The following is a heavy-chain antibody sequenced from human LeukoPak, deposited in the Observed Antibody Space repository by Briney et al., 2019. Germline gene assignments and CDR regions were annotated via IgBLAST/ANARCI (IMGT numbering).Heavy chain of an antibody. D-gene: IGHD5-12*01. CDR3: AGGYSGYDDNWFDP. J-gene: IGHJ5*02. Sequence: SETLSLTCTVSGGSISSYYWSWIRQPPGKGLEWIGYIYYSGSTNYNPSLESRVTISVDTSKNQFSLKLSSVTAADTAVYYCAGGYSGYDDNWFDPWGQGTLVTVSS. CDR2: IYYSGST. CDR1: GGSISSYY. V-gene: IGHV4-59*01.